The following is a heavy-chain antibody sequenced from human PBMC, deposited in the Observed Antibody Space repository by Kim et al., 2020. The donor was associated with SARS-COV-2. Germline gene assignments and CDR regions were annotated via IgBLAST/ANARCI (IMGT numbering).Heavy chain of an antibody. D-gene: IGHD2-2*02. Sequence: SETLSLTCTVSGYSISSGYYWGWIRQPPGKGLEWIGSIYHSGSTYYNPSLKSRVTISVDTSKNQFSLKLSSVTAADTAVYYCARDRGVLGYCSSTSCYRANFGGSGWFDPWGQGTLVTVSS. CDR1: GYSISSGYY. CDR3: ARDRGVLGYCSSTSCYRANFGGSGWFDP. J-gene: IGHJ5*02. CDR2: IYHSGST. V-gene: IGHV4-38-2*02.